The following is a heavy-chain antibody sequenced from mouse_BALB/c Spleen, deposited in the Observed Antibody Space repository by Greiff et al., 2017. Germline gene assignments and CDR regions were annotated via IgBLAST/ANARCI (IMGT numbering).Heavy chain of an antibody. CDR2: SSSGCST. Sequence: VKLMESGGGLVMPGGSLKLSCAASGFPFSRYAMSWVRQTPEKRLEWVASSSSGCSTYYPDSVKGRFTISRDNARNILFLQMSSLRSEDTAMYYCARGGGYDVGFAYWGQGTLVTVSA. J-gene: IGHJ3*01. CDR3: ARGGGYDVGFAY. CDR1: GFPFSRYA. D-gene: IGHD2-2*01. V-gene: IGHV5-6-5*01.